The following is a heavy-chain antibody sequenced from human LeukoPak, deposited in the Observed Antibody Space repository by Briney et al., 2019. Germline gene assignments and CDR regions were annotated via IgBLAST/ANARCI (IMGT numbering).Heavy chain of an antibody. Sequence: PGGSLRLSCAASGFSVSNNYMSWVRQAPGKGLVCVSIIYSDGSTIHADSVKGRLTMSRNKSNNTLYHQTNRLREDDTAVYFCARDMHRYRGINGNGDAFVFWGEGTMVSVTS. CDR3: ARDMHRYRGINGNGDAFVF. V-gene: IGHV3-53*01. CDR2: IYSDGST. CDR1: GFSVSNNY. J-gene: IGHJ3*01. D-gene: IGHD5-12*01.